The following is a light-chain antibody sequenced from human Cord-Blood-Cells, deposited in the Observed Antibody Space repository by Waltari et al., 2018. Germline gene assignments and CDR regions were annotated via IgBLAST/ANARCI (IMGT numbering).Light chain of an antibody. J-gene: IGKJ1*01. Sequence: DIQMTQSPSTLSASVGDRVTITCLASQSISSWFAWYQQKPGKAPKLLIYKASSLESGVPSRFSGSGSETEFTLTISSLQPDDFATYYCQQYNSLWTFGQGTKVEIK. CDR1: QSISSW. CDR2: KAS. V-gene: IGKV1-5*03. CDR3: QQYNSLWT.